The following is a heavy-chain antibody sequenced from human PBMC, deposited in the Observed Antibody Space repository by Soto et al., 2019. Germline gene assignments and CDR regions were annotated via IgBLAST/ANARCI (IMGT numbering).Heavy chain of an antibody. D-gene: IGHD3-10*01. CDR3: ARIRLVEQIIINIVRYRMDV. CDR2: ISSNSGTT. V-gene: IGHV3-48*02. CDR1: GFTFSSYS. J-gene: IGHJ6*02. Sequence: EVQLVESGGGVVKPGGSLRLSCEASGFTFSSYSMNWVRQAPGKGLEWISDISSNSGTTHYADSVEGRFTVSRDNAKKSLYLQMNGLRDEDTGVYYCARIRLVEQIIINIVRYRMDVWGQGTTVTVSS.